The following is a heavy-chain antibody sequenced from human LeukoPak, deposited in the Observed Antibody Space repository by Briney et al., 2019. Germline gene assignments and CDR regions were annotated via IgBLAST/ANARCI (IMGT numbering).Heavy chain of an antibody. D-gene: IGHD3-3*01. V-gene: IGHV1-69*13. Sequence: SVKVSCKASGGTFSSYAISWVRQAPGQGLEWMGGIIPIFGTANYAQKFQGRVTITADESTSTAYMELSSLRSEDTAVYYCARGPKYYDFWSGYYCPFDYWGQGALVTVSS. J-gene: IGHJ4*02. CDR1: GGTFSSYA. CDR3: ARGPKYYDFWSGYYCPFDY. CDR2: IIPIFGTA.